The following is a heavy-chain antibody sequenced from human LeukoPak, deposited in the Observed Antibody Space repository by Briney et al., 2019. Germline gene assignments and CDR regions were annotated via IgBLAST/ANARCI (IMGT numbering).Heavy chain of an antibody. CDR1: GYTFTGYY. J-gene: IGHJ4*02. Sequence: ASVKVSCKASGYTFTGYYMHWVRQAPGKGLEWMGCINPNSGGTNYAQKFQGRVTMTRDTSISTAYMELSRLRSDDTAVYYCARDLRSGSGWYWGFDYWGQGTLVTVSS. V-gene: IGHV1-2*02. D-gene: IGHD6-19*01. CDR2: INPNSGGT. CDR3: ARDLRSGSGWYWGFDY.